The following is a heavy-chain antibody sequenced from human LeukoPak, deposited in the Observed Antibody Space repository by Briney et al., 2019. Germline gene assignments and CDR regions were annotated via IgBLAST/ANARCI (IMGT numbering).Heavy chain of an antibody. CDR2: INPSGGST. CDR1: GYTFTSYY. D-gene: IGHD1-20*01. V-gene: IGHV1-46*01. CDR3: ARARYNWNEGLSWFDP. J-gene: IGHJ5*02. Sequence: ASVKVSCKASGYTFTSYYMHWVRQAPGQGLEWMGIINPSGGSTSYAQKFQGSVTMTRDMSTSTVYMELSSLRSEDTAVYYCARARYNWNEGLSWFDPWGQGTLVTVSS.